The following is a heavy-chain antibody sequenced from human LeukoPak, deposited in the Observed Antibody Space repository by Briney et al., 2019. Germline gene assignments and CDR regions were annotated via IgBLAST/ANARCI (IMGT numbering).Heavy chain of an antibody. J-gene: IGHJ6*03. CDR3: ARGTPYDFWSDYFYYYYMGV. CDR2: MYYSGSA. D-gene: IGHD3-3*01. Sequence: PSETLSLTCTVSGDSISSSNYYWGWIRQPPGKGLEWIGSMYYSGSAYYNPSLKSRVTISLDTSKDQFSLKLSSVTAADTAVYYCARGTPYDFWSDYFYYYYMGVWGKGTTVTVSS. CDR1: GDSISSSNYY. V-gene: IGHV4-39*07.